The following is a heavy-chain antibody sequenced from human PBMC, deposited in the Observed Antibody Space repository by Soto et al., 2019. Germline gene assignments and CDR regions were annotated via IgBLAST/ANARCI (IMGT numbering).Heavy chain of an antibody. J-gene: IGHJ6*03. D-gene: IGHD6-19*01. V-gene: IGHV4-39*01. CDR1: GGPVNTGSNY. Sequence: SETLSLTCSISGGPVNTGSNYWGWIRQPPGKGLEWIGSIFYTGGAYYNPSVKSRVTLSVDASKNQFSLNLSPVTAADTAVYYCTRHRSSGCNMDVWGRGTTVTVSS. CDR3: TRHRSSGCNMDV. CDR2: IFYTGGA.